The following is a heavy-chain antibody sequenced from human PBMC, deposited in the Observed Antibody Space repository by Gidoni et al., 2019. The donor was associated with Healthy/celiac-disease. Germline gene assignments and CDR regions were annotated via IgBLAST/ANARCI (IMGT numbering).Heavy chain of an antibody. CDR1: GGSFSGYY. Sequence: QVQLQQSGAGLLQPSATLSLPCAVYGGSFSGYYWSWIRQPPGKGLEWIGEINHSGSTNYNPYLKSQVTISVDTYKNQISLKLSAVNAADTAVYYCARGACWSGYYSVRYYYYGMDVWGQGTTVTVSS. CDR2: INHSGST. CDR3: ARGACWSGYYSVRYYYYGMDV. J-gene: IGHJ6*02. V-gene: IGHV4-34*01. D-gene: IGHD3-3*01.